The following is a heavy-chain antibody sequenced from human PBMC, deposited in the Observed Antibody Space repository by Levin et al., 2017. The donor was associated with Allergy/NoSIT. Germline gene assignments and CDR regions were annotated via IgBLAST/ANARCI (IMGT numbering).Heavy chain of an antibody. CDR1: GFTFGDYA. Sequence: GESLKISCTASGFTFGDYAMSWFRQAPGKGLEWVGFIRSKAYGGTTEYAASVKGRFTISRDDSKSIAYLQMNSLKTEDTAVYYCTRDQRGHDAFDIWGQGTMVTVSS. CDR3: TRDQRGHDAFDI. V-gene: IGHV3-49*03. J-gene: IGHJ3*02. D-gene: IGHD6-25*01. CDR2: IRSKAYGGTT.